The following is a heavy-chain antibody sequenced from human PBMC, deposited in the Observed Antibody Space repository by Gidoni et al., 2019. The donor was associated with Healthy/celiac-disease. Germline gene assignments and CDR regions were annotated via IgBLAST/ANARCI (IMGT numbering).Heavy chain of an antibody. Sequence: QVQLQESGPGLVKPSQTLSLTCTVAGGPISSGIYYWSWIRQPAGKGLGWIARIYTSGSTNSTPSLKSRVTISVDTSKNQFSLKLSSVTAADTAVYYCARANSWQYNWFDPWGQGTLVTVSS. CDR2: IYTSGST. J-gene: IGHJ5*02. V-gene: IGHV4-61*02. CDR3: ARANSWQYNWFDP. CDR1: GGPISSGIYY. D-gene: IGHD6-13*01.